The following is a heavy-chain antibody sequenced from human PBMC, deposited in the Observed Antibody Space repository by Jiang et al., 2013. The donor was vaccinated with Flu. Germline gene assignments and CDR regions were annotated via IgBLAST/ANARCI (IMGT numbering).Heavy chain of an antibody. CDR2: ISSSSSYI. J-gene: IGHJ3*02. CDR3: ARDEQNFTTFGVVTIDHDAFDI. V-gene: IGHV3-21*01. Sequence: GFTFSSYSMNWVRQAPGKGLEWASSISSSSSYIYYTDSVKGRFTISRDNAKNSLYLQMNSLRAEDTAVYYCARDEQNFTTFGVVTIDHDAFDIWGQGTMVTVSS. D-gene: IGHD3-3*01. CDR1: GFTFSSYS.